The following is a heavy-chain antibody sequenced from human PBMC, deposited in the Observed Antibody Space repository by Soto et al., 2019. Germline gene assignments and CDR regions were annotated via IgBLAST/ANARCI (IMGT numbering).Heavy chain of an antibody. V-gene: IGHV4-59*08. D-gene: IGHD6-13*01. CDR2: IYYSGST. CDR3: ASLYSSSWYGFYYYGMDV. J-gene: IGHJ6*02. Sequence: PSETLSLTCTFSGCSISRYYWSWIPQPPGKGLEWIGYIYYSGSTYYNPSLKSRVTISVDTSKNQFSLKLSSVTAAGTAVYYCASLYSSSWYGFYYYGMDVWGQGTTVTVS. CDR1: GCSISRYY.